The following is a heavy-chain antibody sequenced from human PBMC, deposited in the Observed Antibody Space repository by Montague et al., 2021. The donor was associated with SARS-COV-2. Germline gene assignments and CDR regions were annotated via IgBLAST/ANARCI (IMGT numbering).Heavy chain of an antibody. Sequence: TLSLTCTVSGGSISSGGYYWSWIRQPPGKALEWLARIDWDDDKYYSTSLKTRLTISKDTSKNQVVLTMTNVDPVDTATYYCARIRYDILTGYQTLFDYWGQGTLVTVSS. CDR3: ARIRYDILTGYQTLFDY. D-gene: IGHD3-9*01. V-gene: IGHV2-70*11. CDR2: IDWDDDK. CDR1: GGSISSGGYY. J-gene: IGHJ4*02.